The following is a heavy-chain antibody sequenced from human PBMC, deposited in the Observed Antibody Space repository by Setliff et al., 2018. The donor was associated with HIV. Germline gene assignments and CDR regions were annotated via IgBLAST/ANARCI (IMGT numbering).Heavy chain of an antibody. CDR3: ARTTRHDGAAYDAFDL. Sequence: PSETLSLTCIVSGDSIRGGDFYWTWIRQSPGKGLEWIGYVYWSGTTHYNPSLNGRVTISVDTSENQFSLKLGSLTAADSAVYYCARTTRHDGAAYDAFDLWGQGTLVTVSS. CDR1: GDSIRGGDFY. J-gene: IGHJ3*01. D-gene: IGHD1-1*01. V-gene: IGHV4-30-4*01. CDR2: VYWSGTT.